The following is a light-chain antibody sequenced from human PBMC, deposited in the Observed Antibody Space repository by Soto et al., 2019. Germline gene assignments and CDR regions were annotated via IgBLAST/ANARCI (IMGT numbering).Light chain of an antibody. CDR1: SNDIGGYNY. CDR2: DVS. CDR3: SSFSVASPL. V-gene: IGLV2-14*01. Sequence: QSVLTQPASMSGSPGQSVTISCAGTSNDIGGYNYVSWYQHHPGTAPKLIIYDVSSRPSGVSHRFSGSKSGNTASLTISGLQAEDEADYYRSSFSVASPLFGTGTKVTVL. J-gene: IGLJ1*01.